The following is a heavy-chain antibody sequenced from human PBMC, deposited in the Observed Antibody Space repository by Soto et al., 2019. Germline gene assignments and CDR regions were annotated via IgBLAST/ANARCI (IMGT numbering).Heavy chain of an antibody. CDR3: ARGGLVITDFYYGLDV. D-gene: IGHD3-9*01. CDR2: ITPVFGTP. V-gene: IGHV1-69*01. J-gene: IGHJ6*02. CDR1: GGTFRTTA. Sequence: QVHLVQSGAEVKKPGSSVKVSCKISGGTFRTTAISWVRQAPGQGLELMGEITPVFGTPDYSQKFQGRITITADESTSTVYMDLSSLRSEDTAVYYCARGGLVITDFYYGLDVWGQGTTVTVSS.